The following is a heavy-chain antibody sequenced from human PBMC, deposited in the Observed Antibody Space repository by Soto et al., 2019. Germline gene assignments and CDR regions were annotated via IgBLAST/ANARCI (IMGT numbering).Heavy chain of an antibody. CDR2: TYYRSRWHY. CDR1: GDSASNNNVA. Sequence: SQTLSLTCAISGDSASNNNVAWNWIRQSSSRGLEWLARTYYRSRWHYEYALSVRSRVSINADTSKNQFSLKLSSVTAADTAVYYCARQLQLWLRGFDIWGQGTMVTVSS. CDR3: ARQLQLWLRGFDI. J-gene: IGHJ3*02. D-gene: IGHD5-18*01. V-gene: IGHV6-1*01.